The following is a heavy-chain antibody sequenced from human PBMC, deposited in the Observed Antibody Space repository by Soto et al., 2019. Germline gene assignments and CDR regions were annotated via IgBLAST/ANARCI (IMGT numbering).Heavy chain of an antibody. Sequence: PGESMRLSSPPYGFTFSRYWITWVRQPPGKGLEWVANIKQDGSEIYYVDTVKGRFTISRDNAKNSLYLQMNSLRAEDTAVYYCARDPVCSGGSCYDYWGQGTLVTVSS. CDR1: GFTFSRYW. CDR3: ARDPVCSGGSCYDY. D-gene: IGHD2-15*01. CDR2: IKQDGSEI. V-gene: IGHV3-7*01. J-gene: IGHJ4*02.